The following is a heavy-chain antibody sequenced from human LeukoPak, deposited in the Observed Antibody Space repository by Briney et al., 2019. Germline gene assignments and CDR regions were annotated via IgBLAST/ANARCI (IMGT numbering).Heavy chain of an antibody. D-gene: IGHD1-14*01. J-gene: IGHJ3*01. CDR3: ARAGTDSADAFDV. CDR1: IVNFITSG. CDR2: IWSDGSKT. V-gene: IGHV3-33*01. Sequence: GGSLRLSCAASIVNFITSGMHWVRQAPGTGPAWVAMIWSDGSKTYYADSVKGRFTIARDNSKNTLYLQMSNLQAEDTALYYCARAGTDSADAFDVWGQGTMVTVSS.